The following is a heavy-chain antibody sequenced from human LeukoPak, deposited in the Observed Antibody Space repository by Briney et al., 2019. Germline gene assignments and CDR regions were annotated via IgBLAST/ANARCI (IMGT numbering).Heavy chain of an antibody. Sequence: GESLQVSCKGSGYNFTSYWIGWVRQVPGKGLEWMGIIYHGDSDTRYSPSFQGQVTISADKSISTAYLQWSSLKASDTAMYYCASPLHGRGPDAFDIWGQGTMVTVSS. V-gene: IGHV5-51*01. D-gene: IGHD1-26*01. J-gene: IGHJ3*02. CDR1: GYNFTSYW. CDR3: ASPLHGRGPDAFDI. CDR2: IYHGDSDT.